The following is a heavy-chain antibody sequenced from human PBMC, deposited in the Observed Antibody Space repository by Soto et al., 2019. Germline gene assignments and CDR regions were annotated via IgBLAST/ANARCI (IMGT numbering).Heavy chain of an antibody. V-gene: IGHV4-59*01. Sequence: SETLSLTCTVSCGSISSYYGSWIRQPPGKGLEWIGYIYYSGSTNYNPSLKSRVTISVDTSKNQFSLKLSSVTAADTAVYYCARAHQLELLFFDYWGQGTLVTVS. D-gene: IGHD1-7*01. J-gene: IGHJ4*02. CDR2: IYYSGST. CDR1: CGSISSYY. CDR3: ARAHQLELLFFDY.